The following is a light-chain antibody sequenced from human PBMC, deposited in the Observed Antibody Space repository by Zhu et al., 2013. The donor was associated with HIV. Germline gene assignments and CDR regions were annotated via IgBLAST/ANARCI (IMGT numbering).Light chain of an antibody. CDR1: QSLSSW. CDR2: KAS. CDR3: QQYNTYPPXP. J-gene: IGKJ4*01. V-gene: IGKV1-5*03. Sequence: DIQMTQSPSTLSASVGDRVTITCRASQSLSSWLAWYQQKPGKAPKLLIYKASSLESGSHQGSAAVDLGQNSLSPSAACSLMILLTYYCQQYNTYPPXPFGGGTKVEIK.